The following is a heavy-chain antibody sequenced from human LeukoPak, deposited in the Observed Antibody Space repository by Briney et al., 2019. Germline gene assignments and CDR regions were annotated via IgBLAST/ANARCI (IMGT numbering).Heavy chain of an antibody. Sequence: PGGSLRLSCAASGFTVSSNYMSWVRQAPGKGLEWVSVIYSGGSTYYADPVKGRFTISRDNSKNTLYLQMNSLRAEDTAVYYCARSADLQYGMDVWGQGTTVTVSS. D-gene: IGHD4-11*01. V-gene: IGHV3-53*01. CDR3: ARSADLQYGMDV. J-gene: IGHJ6*02. CDR1: GFTVSSNY. CDR2: IYSGGST.